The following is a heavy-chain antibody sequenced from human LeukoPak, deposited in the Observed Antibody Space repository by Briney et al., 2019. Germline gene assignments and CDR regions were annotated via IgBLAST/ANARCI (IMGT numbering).Heavy chain of an antibody. CDR3: ARGQRDREITRYYYYRDV. CDR1: GYSISSGYY. Sequence: SETLSLTCAVSGYSISSGYYWSWIRQPPGKGLEWIGEINHSGSTNYNPSLKSRVTISVDTSKNQFSLKLSSVTAEDTGVYYCARGQRDREITRYYYYRDVWPKGPTVTVS. CDR2: INHSGST. J-gene: IGHJ6*03. V-gene: IGHV4-34*01. D-gene: IGHD5-24*01.